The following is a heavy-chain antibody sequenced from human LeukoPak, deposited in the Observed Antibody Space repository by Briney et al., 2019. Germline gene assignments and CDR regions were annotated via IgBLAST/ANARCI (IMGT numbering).Heavy chain of an antibody. D-gene: IGHD3-10*01. Sequence: GASVKVSCKASGYTFTRYGISWVRQAPGQGLEWMGWISDYNGNTNYAQKLQGRVTMTTDTSTSTAYMGLRSLRSDDTAVYYCARGGRIGELSRLYGMDVWGKGTTVTVSS. V-gene: IGHV1-18*04. CDR2: ISDYNGNT. CDR1: GYTFTRYG. J-gene: IGHJ6*04. CDR3: ARGGRIGELSRLYGMDV.